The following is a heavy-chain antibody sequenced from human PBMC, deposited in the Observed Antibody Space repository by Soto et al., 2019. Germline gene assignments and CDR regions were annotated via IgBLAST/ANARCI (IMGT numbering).Heavy chain of an antibody. CDR1: GGSISSSSYY. J-gene: IGHJ4*02. Sequence: SETLSLTCTVSGGSISSSSYYWGWIRQPPGKGLEWIGSIHYSGSTYYNPSLKSRVTISVDTSKNQFSLKLSSVTAADTAVYYCASGPTIVGTTDYWGQGTLVTVSS. D-gene: IGHD3-3*01. CDR2: IHYSGST. V-gene: IGHV4-39*01. CDR3: ASGPTIVGTTDY.